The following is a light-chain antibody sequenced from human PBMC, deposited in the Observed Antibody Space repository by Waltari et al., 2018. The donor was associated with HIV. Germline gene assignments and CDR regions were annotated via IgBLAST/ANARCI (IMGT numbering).Light chain of an antibody. CDR2: RDN. V-gene: IGLV1-47*01. CDR3: AAWDDILSGWV. J-gene: IGLJ3*02. Sequence: QSVLTQPPSASGAPGQRVTISCSGSSANIGTTVYWYQQLPGTAPKVLIYRDNHRASGVPGRFSGARSGTWGSRDGGGRRCEDEANYIGAAWDDILSGWVFGGGTKRTVL. CDR1: SANIGTT.